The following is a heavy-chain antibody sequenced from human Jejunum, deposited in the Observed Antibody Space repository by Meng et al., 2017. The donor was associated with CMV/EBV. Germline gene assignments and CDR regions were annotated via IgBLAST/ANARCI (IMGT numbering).Heavy chain of an antibody. D-gene: IGHD4-23*01. CDR2: INPVGAVT. CDR3: ATRRHGAGMFFTVENYFEF. CDR1: TFGNYS. J-gene: IGHJ4*02. Sequence: TFGNYSINWVRRAHGQGTEWMEGINPVGAVTNYAQRFQGRISIMLDKLTRTAYMEMSSLRSEDTGVYYCATRRHGAGMFFTVENYFEFWGQGTLVTVS. V-gene: IGHV1-69*02.